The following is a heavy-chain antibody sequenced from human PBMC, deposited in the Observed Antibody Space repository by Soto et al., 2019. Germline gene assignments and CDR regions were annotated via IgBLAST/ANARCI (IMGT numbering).Heavy chain of an antibody. CDR3: AREGVTMVRERDNDAFDI. J-gene: IGHJ3*02. CDR2: ISAYNGNT. Sequence: ASVKVSCKASGYTFTSYGISWVRQAPGQGLEWMGWISAYNGNTNYAQKLQGRVTMTTDTSTSTAYMELRSLRSDDTAVYYCAREGVTMVRERDNDAFDIRGQGTMVTVSS. CDR1: GYTFTSYG. V-gene: IGHV1-18*01. D-gene: IGHD3-10*01.